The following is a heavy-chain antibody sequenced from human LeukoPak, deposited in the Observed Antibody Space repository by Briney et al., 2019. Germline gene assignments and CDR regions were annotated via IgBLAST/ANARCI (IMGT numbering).Heavy chain of an antibody. CDR2: IYYSGST. CDR1: GGSISSGGYY. CDR3: ARERGPSVPFDI. V-gene: IGHV4-31*03. Sequence: SQTLSLTCTVSGGSISSGGYYWSWIRQHPGKGLEWIGYIYYSGSTYYNPSLKSRVTISVDTSKNQFSLKLSPVTAADTAVYYCARERGPSVPFDIWGQGTMVTVSS. J-gene: IGHJ3*02.